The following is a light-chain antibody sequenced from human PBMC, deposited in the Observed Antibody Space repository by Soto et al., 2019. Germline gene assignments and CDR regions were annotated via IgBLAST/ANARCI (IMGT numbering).Light chain of an antibody. CDR1: QSVSSD. CDR3: QQYNNWALVI. CDR2: GAS. J-gene: IGKJ4*01. V-gene: IGKV3-15*01. Sequence: EIVMTQSPATLPVSPGERVTLSCRASQSVSSDLAWYQQRPGQAPRLLIYGASTRATGIPARFSGSGSGTEFTLTISSLQSEDFAVYYCQQYNNWALVIFGGGTKVDIK.